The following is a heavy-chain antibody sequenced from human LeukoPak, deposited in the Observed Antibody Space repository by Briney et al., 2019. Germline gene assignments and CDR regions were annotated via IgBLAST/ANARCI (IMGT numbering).Heavy chain of an antibody. CDR1: GFTFSSYA. J-gene: IGHJ4*02. D-gene: IGHD1-7*01. Sequence: GGSLGLSCAASGFTFSSYAMSWVRQAPGKGLEWVSAISGSGGSTYYADSVKGRFTISRDNSKNTLYLQMNSLRAEDTAVYYCAKSPGAGTNRFDYWGQGTLVTVSS. CDR3: AKSPGAGTNRFDY. CDR2: ISGSGGST. V-gene: IGHV3-23*01.